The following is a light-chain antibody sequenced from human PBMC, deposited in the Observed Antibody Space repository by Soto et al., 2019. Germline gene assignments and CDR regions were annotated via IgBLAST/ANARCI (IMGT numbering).Light chain of an antibody. CDR3: QQYGSSRIT. CDR2: GIS. J-gene: IGKJ5*01. V-gene: IGKV3-20*01. CDR1: QSVNSNY. Sequence: EMVMTQSPAILSVSPGESATLSFSASQSVNSNYLAWYQQHPGQPPRLLIYGISTRATGIPARFSGSGSGTDFTLTISRLEPEDFAVYYCQQYGSSRITFGQGTRLEIK.